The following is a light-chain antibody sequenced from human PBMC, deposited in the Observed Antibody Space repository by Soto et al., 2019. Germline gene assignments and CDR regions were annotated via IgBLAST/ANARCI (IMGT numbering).Light chain of an antibody. J-gene: IGKJ2*01. CDR2: AAS. CDR1: QGISSY. V-gene: IGKV1-8*01. Sequence: AIRMTQSPSSFSASTGDRVTITCRASQGISSYLAWYQQKPGKAPKLLIYAASTLQSVVPSRFSGSGSGTDFTRTISCLQSEDFATYYCQQYYSYPRTFGQGTKLEIK. CDR3: QQYYSYPRT.